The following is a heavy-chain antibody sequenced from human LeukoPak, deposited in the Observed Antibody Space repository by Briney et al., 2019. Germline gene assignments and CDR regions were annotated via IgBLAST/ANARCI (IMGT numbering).Heavy chain of an antibody. D-gene: IGHD3-10*01. Sequence: GGSLRLSCAASGFTFSSYWMHWVRQAPGKGLVWVSRINSDGSSTSYADSVKGRFTISRDNAKNTLYLQMNSLRAEDTAVYYCARDGQITMVRGVNPPHSWFDPWGQGTLVTVSS. V-gene: IGHV3-74*01. CDR1: GFTFSSYW. CDR3: ARDGQITMVRGVNPPHSWFDP. CDR2: INSDGSST. J-gene: IGHJ5*02.